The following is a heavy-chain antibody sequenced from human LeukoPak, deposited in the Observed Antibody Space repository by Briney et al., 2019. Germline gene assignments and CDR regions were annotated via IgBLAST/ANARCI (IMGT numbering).Heavy chain of an antibody. V-gene: IGHV3-66*02. CDR3: AGGIAARPRIFDY. CDR2: IYSGGST. CDR1: GFTVSSNY. D-gene: IGHD6-6*01. J-gene: IGHJ4*02. Sequence: GGSLRLSRAASGFTVSSNYMSWVRQAPGKGLEWVSVIYSGGSTYYADSVKGRFTISRDNSKNTLYLQMNSLRAEDTAVYYCAGGIAARPRIFDYWGQGTLVTVSS.